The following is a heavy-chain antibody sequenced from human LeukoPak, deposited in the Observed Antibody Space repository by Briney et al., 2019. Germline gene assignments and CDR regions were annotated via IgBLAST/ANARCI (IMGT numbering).Heavy chain of an antibody. Sequence: PSETLSLTCAVYGGSLSGYYWSWIRQPPGKGLEWIGEINHSGSTNYNPSLKSRVTISVDTSKNQFSLKLSSVTAADTAAYYCARVFGQYAFDIWGQGTMVTVSS. CDR1: GGSLSGYY. V-gene: IGHV4-34*01. CDR3: ARVFGQYAFDI. CDR2: INHSGST. D-gene: IGHD3-10*01. J-gene: IGHJ3*02.